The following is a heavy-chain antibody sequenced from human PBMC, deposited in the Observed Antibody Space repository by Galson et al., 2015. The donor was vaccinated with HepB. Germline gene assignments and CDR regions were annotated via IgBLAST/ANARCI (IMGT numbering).Heavy chain of an antibody. CDR3: SRDTGGNAFDI. V-gene: IGHV3-74*01. D-gene: IGHD7-27*01. CDR2: ISSDGSGT. CDR1: GFSLSKYW. J-gene: IGHJ3*02. Sequence: SLRLSCAASGFSLSKYWMHWVRQAPGKGLVWVSRISSDGSGTNYADSVAGRFAISRDNAKNTLFLQMNSLRAEDTAVYYCSRDTGGNAFDIWGQGTMVTVSS.